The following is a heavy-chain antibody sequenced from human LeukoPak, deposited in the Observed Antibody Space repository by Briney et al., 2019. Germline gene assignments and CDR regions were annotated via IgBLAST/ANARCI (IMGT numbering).Heavy chain of an antibody. Sequence: GESLKISCKGSGYSFTNYWIGWVRQMPGKGLEWMGIIHPGDSETRYSASFQGQVTISADKSISTAYLQWSSLKASDTAMYYCARRRDWFDPWGQGTLVTVSS. CDR1: GYSFTNYW. J-gene: IGHJ5*02. CDR3: ARRRDWFDP. V-gene: IGHV5-51*01. CDR2: IHPGDSET.